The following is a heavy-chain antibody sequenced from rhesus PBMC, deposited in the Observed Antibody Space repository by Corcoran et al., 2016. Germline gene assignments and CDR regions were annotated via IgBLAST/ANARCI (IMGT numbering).Heavy chain of an antibody. CDR2: IGGSNYNT. CDR1: GVSLSSSNY. J-gene: IGHJ6*01. V-gene: IGHV4-65*02. D-gene: IGHD5-12*01. Sequence: QVQLQESGPGPVKPSETLSLTCAVSGVSLSSSNYWSRIRQPPGMGLEWIGKIGGSNYNTYTNPSLKSRVTISKDTSKNQFSLSLTSVTAADTAVYYCARRSGDNRWDSWGQGVVVSVSS. CDR3: ARRSGDNRWDS.